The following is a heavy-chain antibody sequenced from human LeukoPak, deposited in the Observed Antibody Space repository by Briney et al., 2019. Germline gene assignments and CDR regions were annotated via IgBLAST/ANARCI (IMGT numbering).Heavy chain of an antibody. Sequence: GGSLRLSCAASGFTFSSCAMSWVRQAPGKGLEWVSAISGSGGSTYYADSVKGRFTISRDNSKNTLYLQMNSLRAEDTAVYYCAKDLDIVATTLPGYWGQGTLVTVSS. CDR3: AKDLDIVATTLPGY. V-gene: IGHV3-23*01. J-gene: IGHJ4*02. D-gene: IGHD5-12*01. CDR1: GFTFSSCA. CDR2: ISGSGGST.